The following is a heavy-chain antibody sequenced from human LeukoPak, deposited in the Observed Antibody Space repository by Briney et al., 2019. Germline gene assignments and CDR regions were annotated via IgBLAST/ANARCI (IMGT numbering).Heavy chain of an antibody. D-gene: IGHD4-17*01. CDR3: TRLGCTTVTTKIGY. CDR2: ISGSGDST. J-gene: IGHJ4*02. Sequence: GGSLRLSCAASGFTFSNCAMSWVRQAPGKGLEWVSGISGSGDSTYYADSVKGRFTISRDNSKNTLYLQMNSLRAEDTALYYCTRLGCTTVTTKIGYWGQGTLVTVSS. CDR1: GFTFSNCA. V-gene: IGHV3-23*01.